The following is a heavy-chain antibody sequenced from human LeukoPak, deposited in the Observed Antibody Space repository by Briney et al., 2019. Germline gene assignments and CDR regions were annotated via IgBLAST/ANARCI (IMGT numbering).Heavy chain of an antibody. V-gene: IGHV1-2*02. J-gene: IGHJ4*02. CDR2: INPNNGGT. CDR1: GYTLTGYY. D-gene: IGHD4-23*01. CDR3: ARGVFTVVTPVFDY. Sequence: GASVKASCKASGYTLTGYYIHWVRQAPGQGLEWMGWINPNNGGTTYAQKFQGRVTMTRDTSISTAYMELRSDDTAVYFCARGVFTVVTPVFDYWGQGTLVTVSS.